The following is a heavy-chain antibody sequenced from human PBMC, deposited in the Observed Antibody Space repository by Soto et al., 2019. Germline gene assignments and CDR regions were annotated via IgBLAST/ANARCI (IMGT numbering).Heavy chain of an antibody. V-gene: IGHV1-18*01. CDR2: ISGYNGDT. CDR1: DYTFTRYG. CDR3: AKNGQPPYYYYGMDV. Sequence: QGQLVQSRAELKKPGASVKVSCKASDYTFTRYGISWVRQAPGQGLEWMGWISGYNGDTNYAQKFQGRVTMTIDTSTTTAYMELRNLTSDDTAVYYCAKNGQPPYYYYGMDVWGQGTTVTVSS. J-gene: IGHJ6*02. D-gene: IGHD2-8*01.